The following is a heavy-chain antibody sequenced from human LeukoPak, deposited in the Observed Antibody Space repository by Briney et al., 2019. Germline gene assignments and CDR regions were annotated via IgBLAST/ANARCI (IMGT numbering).Heavy chain of an antibody. J-gene: IGHJ4*02. CDR2: INHSGST. V-gene: IGHV4-34*01. Sequence: PSETLSLTCAVYGGSFSGYYWSWIRQPPGKGLEWIGEINHSGSTNYNPSLKSRVTISVDTSKNQFSLKLSSVTAADTAVYYCARSYLSTAAAGHWGQGTLVTVSS. CDR1: GGSFSGYY. CDR3: ARSYLSTAAAGH. D-gene: IGHD6-13*01.